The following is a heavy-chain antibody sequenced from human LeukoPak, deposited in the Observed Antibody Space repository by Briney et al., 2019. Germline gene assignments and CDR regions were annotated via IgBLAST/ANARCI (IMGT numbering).Heavy chain of an antibody. Sequence: GGSLRLSCAASGFTFSSYWMSWVRQAPGKGLEWVADIKQDGSEKYYVDSVKGRFTISRDNAKNSLYLQMNSLRAEDTAVYYCAKDYDFWGGYPDAFDIWGQGTMVTVSS. CDR2: IKQDGSEK. CDR3: AKDYDFWGGYPDAFDI. D-gene: IGHD3-3*01. J-gene: IGHJ3*02. CDR1: GFTFSSYW. V-gene: IGHV3-7*04.